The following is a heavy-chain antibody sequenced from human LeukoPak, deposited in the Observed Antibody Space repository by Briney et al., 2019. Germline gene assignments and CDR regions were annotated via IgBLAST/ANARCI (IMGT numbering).Heavy chain of an antibody. J-gene: IGHJ4*02. D-gene: IGHD6-6*01. V-gene: IGHV3-23*01. CDR2: ISGSGGST. CDR1: GFTFSSYA. Sequence: GGSLRLSCAASGFTFSSYAMSWVRQAPGKGLEWVSAISGSGGSTYYAGSVKGRFTISRDNSKNTLYLQMNSLRAEDTAVYYCAKDINFGAARPAFDYWGQGTLVTVSS. CDR3: AKDINFGAARPAFDY.